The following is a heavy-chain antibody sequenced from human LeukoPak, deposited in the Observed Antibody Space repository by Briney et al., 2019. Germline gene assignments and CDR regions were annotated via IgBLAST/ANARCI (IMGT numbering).Heavy chain of an antibody. V-gene: IGHV1-69*04. Sequence: GASVKVSCKASGGTFSSYAISWVRQAPGQGLEWMGRIIPILGIANYAQKFQGRVTITADKSTSTAYMELSSLRSGDTAVYYCARDVAYSSSSWFDPWGQGTLVTVSS. CDR2: IIPILGIA. CDR1: GGTFSSYA. CDR3: ARDVAYSSSSWFDP. D-gene: IGHD6-6*01. J-gene: IGHJ5*02.